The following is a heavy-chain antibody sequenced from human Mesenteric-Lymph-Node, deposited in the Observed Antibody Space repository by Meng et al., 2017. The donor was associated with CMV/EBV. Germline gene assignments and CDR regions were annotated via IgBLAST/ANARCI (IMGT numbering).Heavy chain of an antibody. J-gene: IGHJ4*02. CDR2: ISAYNGNT. D-gene: IGHD3-10*01. Sequence: CKTSGYTFTNYGITWVRQAPGQGLEWMGRISAYNGNTELAQKFQGRLIMTTDASTATAHMELRSLKSDDTAIYYCVWGSGSFSQFDSWGQGSLVTVSS. CDR1: GYTFTNYG. V-gene: IGHV1-18*01. CDR3: VWGSGSFSQFDS.